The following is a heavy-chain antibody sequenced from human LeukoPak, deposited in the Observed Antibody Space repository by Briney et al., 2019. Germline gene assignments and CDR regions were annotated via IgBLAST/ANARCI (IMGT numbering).Heavy chain of an antibody. J-gene: IGHJ6*03. CDR2: INRGGGTT. CDR1: GFTLSRST. D-gene: IGHD3-22*01. CDR3: ARHYYDSSGYRYYYYYMDV. Sequence: GGSLRLSCAASGFTLSRSTMSWLRQAPGKGLEWVSAINRGGGTTSAESVKGRFTISRDDSKNSLYRQMNSLRAEDTALYYCARHYYDSSGYRYYYYYMDVWGKGTTVNVSS. V-gene: IGHV3-23*01.